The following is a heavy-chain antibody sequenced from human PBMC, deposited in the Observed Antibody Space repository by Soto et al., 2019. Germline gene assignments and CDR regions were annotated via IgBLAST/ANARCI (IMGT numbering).Heavy chain of an antibody. J-gene: IGHJ6*03. Sequence: GGALRLSCAASGYTFSIYSRNWVRQAPGKGLEWVSYISSSSSTIYYADSVKGRFTISRDNAKNSLYLQMNSLRAEDTAVYYCARGRYQLPRSGSRPQKYYYYMDVWGKGPTVTVSS. D-gene: IGHD2-2*01. CDR3: ARGRYQLPRSGSRPQKYYYYMDV. CDR2: ISSSSSTI. CDR1: GYTFSIYS. V-gene: IGHV3-48*01.